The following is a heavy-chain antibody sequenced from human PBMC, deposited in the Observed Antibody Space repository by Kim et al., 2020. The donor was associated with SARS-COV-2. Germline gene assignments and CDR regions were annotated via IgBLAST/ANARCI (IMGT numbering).Heavy chain of an antibody. V-gene: IGHV3-48*03. D-gene: IGHD6-19*01. CDR1: GFTFSSYE. Sequence: GGSLRLSCAASGFTFSSYEMNWVRQAPGKGLEWVSYISSSGSTIYYADSVKGRFTISRDNAKNSLYLQMNSLRAEDTAVYYCARLLWLVSFDYWGQGTLVTVSS. CDR3: ARLLWLVSFDY. CDR2: ISSSGSTI. J-gene: IGHJ4*02.